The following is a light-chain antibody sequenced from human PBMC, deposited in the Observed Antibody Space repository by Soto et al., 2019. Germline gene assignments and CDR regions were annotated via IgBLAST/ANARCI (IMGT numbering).Light chain of an antibody. CDR1: SSDVGDYNY. CDR2: DVS. Sequence: QSVLTQPASVSGSPGQSIAISCTGTSSDVGDYNYVSWYQQHPGKAPKLMIYDVSNRPSGVSNRFSGSKSGNTASLTISGLQSEDATDYYCSSYTSSSTLVFGTGTKVTVL. CDR3: SSYTSSSTLV. J-gene: IGLJ1*01. V-gene: IGLV2-14*01.